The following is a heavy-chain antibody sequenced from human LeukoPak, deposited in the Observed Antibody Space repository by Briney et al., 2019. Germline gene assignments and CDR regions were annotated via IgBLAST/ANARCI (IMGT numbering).Heavy chain of an antibody. Sequence: AGGSLRLSCAASGFTFSSYSMNWVRQAPGKGLEWVSYISSSSSYIYYADSVKGRFTISRDNAKNSLYLQMNSLRAEDTAVYYCARGSEREAFDYWGQGTLVTVSS. CDR3: ARGSEREAFDY. J-gene: IGHJ4*02. V-gene: IGHV3-21*05. CDR1: GFTFSSYS. CDR2: ISSSSSYI. D-gene: IGHD1-26*01.